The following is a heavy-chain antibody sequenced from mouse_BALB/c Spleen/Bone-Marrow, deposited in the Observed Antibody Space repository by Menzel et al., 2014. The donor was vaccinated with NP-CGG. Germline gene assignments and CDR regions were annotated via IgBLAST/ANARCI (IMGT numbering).Heavy chain of an antibody. J-gene: IGHJ2*01. V-gene: IGHV1-4*01. Sequence: QVQLQQPGAELARPGASVKMSCRASGYTFXTYTIHWVRQRPGQGLEWIGYINPSSGYTNYIQKFKDKATLTADKSSSTAYMQLSSLTSEDSAVYYCARRDDGYVFFDYWGQGTTLTVSS. CDR3: ARRDDGYVFFDY. CDR1: GYTFXTYT. D-gene: IGHD2-3*01. CDR2: INPSSGYT.